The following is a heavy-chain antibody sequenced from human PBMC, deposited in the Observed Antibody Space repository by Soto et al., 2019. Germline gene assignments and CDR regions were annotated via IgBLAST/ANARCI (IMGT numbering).Heavy chain of an antibody. J-gene: IGHJ3*02. V-gene: IGHV1-46*03. Sequence: GASVKVSCKASGYTFTSYYMHWVRQAPGQGLEWMGIINPSGGSTSYAQKFQGRVTMTRDTSTSTVYMELSSLRSEDTAVYYCASLPFSNYGLGAFDIWGQGTMVTVSS. D-gene: IGHD4-4*01. CDR3: ASLPFSNYGLGAFDI. CDR2: INPSGGST. CDR1: GYTFTSYY.